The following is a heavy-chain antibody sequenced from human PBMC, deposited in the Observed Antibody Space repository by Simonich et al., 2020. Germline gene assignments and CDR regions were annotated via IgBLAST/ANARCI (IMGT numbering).Heavy chain of an antibody. CDR3: ARLPDY. V-gene: IGHV4-59*08. CDR1: GGSISSYY. CDR2: IYYSGST. J-gene: IGHJ4*02. Sequence: QVQLQESGPGLVKPSETLSPTCTVSGGSISSYYWSWIRQPPGKGLEWIGYIYYSGSTNYTPSRKSRVTISVDTSKNQFSLKLSSVTAADTAVYYCARLPDYWGQGTLVTVSS.